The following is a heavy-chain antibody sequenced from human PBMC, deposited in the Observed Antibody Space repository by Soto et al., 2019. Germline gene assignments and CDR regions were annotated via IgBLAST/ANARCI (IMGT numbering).Heavy chain of an antibody. CDR2: ISAYNGNT. CDR1: FYTFTSYG. D-gene: IGHD3-22*01. J-gene: IGHJ5*02. CDR3: ARDAFYDSSGYYIYNWFDP. Sequence: ASVKVSCKASFYTFTSYGITWVRQAPGQGLEWMGWISAYNGNTNYAQMFQGRVTMTTDTPTSTAYMELRGLRSDDTAVYYCARDAFYDSSGYYIYNWFDPWGQGTLVTVSS. V-gene: IGHV1-18*01.